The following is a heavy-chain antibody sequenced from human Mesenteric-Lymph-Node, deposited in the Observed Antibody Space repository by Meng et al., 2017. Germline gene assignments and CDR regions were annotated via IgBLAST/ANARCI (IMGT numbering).Heavy chain of an antibody. J-gene: IGHJ4*02. CDR3: ARAGRPITSQPYYFDY. CDR1: GFTFSSYS. D-gene: IGHD5-12*01. CDR2: ISSSSSYI. Sequence: GGSLRLSCAASGFTFSSYSMNWVRQAPGRGLEWVSSISSSSSYIYYADSVKGRFTISRDNAKNSLYLQMNSLRAEDTAVYYCARAGRPITSQPYYFDYWGQGTLVTVSS. V-gene: IGHV3-21*01.